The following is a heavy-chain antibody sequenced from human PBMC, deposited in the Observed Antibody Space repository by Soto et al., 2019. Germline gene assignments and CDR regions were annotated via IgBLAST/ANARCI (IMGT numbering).Heavy chain of an antibody. D-gene: IGHD4-17*01. V-gene: IGHV3-23*01. Sequence: EVQLLEAGGGLVQPRGSLRLSCAASGFSFRDYGMSWVRQAPGKGLEWLSAIIGIGDKVYYADSVRGRFTISRDNSKNTLYLQLNDLGAEDTAIYYCAKDYDYGDSLPFDYWGQGTLVTVSS. J-gene: IGHJ4*02. CDR2: IIGIGDKV. CDR3: AKDYDYGDSLPFDY. CDR1: GFSFRDYG.